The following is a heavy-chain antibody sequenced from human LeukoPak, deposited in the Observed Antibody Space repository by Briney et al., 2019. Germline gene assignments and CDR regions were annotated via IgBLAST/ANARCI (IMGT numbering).Heavy chain of an antibody. J-gene: IGHJ6*02. CDR1: GYTFTGYY. CDR3: ARDSGWYRNYYNMDV. CDR2: INPNSGGT. V-gene: IGHV1-2*02. D-gene: IGHD6-19*01. Sequence: ASVKVSCKASGYTFTGYYMHWVRQAPGQGLEWMGWINPNSGGTNYAQKFQGRVTMTRDTSISTAYMELSRLRSDDTAVYYCARDSGWYRNYYNMDVWGQGTTVTASS.